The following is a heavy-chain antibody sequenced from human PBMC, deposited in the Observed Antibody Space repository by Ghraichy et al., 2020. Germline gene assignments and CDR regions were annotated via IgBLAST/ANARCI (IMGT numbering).Heavy chain of an antibody. Sequence: GGSLRLSCAASGFTFSTYSMNWVRQAPGKGLEWVSYISRSSSTIYYADSVKGRFTISRDNAKNSLYLQMNSLRVEDTAVYYCARGRSGSTGRSLDFWGQGTLVTVSS. CDR1: GFTFSTYS. V-gene: IGHV3-48*01. CDR2: ISRSSSTI. J-gene: IGHJ4*02. D-gene: IGHD3-3*01. CDR3: ARGRSGSTGRSLDF.